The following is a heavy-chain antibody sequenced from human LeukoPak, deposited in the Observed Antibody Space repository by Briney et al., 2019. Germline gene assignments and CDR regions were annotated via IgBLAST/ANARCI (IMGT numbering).Heavy chain of an antibody. J-gene: IGHJ6*02. D-gene: IGHD3-10*01. CDR3: ARDYYGSGSLPLYGMDV. CDR2: IIPILGIA. CDR1: GYTFTGHY. V-gene: IGHV1-69*04. Sequence: ASVKVSCKASGYTFTGHYMHWVRQAPGQGLEWMGRIIPILGIANYAQKFQGRVTITADKSTSTAYMELSSLRSEDTAVYYCARDYYGSGSLPLYGMDVWGQGTTVTVSS.